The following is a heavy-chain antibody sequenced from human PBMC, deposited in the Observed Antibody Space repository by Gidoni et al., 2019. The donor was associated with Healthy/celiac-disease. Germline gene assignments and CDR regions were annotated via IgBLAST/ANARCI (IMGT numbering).Heavy chain of an antibody. CDR1: GFTFSSYA. CDR2: ISGSGGST. Sequence: EVQLLESGGGLVQPGGSLRLSCAASGFTFSSYAMSWVRQAPGKGLEWVSAISGSGGSTYYADSVKGRFTISRDNSKNTLYLQMNSLRAEDTAEYYCATLGGNGRGLGYCSGGSCYVFDYWGQGTLVTVSS. J-gene: IGHJ4*02. CDR3: ATLGGNGRGLGYCSGGSCYVFDY. D-gene: IGHD2-15*01. V-gene: IGHV3-23*01.